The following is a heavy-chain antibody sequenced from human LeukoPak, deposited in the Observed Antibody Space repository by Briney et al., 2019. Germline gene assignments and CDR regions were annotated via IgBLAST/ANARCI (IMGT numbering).Heavy chain of an antibody. D-gene: IGHD3-10*01. CDR1: GFTFSSYG. CDR3: AKDLYYYGSGSHAY. J-gene: IGHJ4*02. CDR2: IWYGGSNR. V-gene: IGHV3-33*06. Sequence: GGSLRLSCAASGFTFSSYGMHWVRQAPGKGLEWVAVIWYGGSNRYYADSVKGRFTISRDNSKNTLYLQMDSLRAEDTAVYYCAKDLYYYGSGSHAYWGQGTLVTVSS.